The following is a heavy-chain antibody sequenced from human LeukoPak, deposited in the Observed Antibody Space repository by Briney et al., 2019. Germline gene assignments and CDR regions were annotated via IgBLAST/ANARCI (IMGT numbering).Heavy chain of an antibody. J-gene: IGHJ6*02. CDR1: GGSITNYY. D-gene: IGHD1-1*01. CDR3: ARKTGYYYGVDV. CDR2: IYNSGST. V-gene: IGHV4-59*08. Sequence: SETLSLTCTVSGGSITNYYWSWIRQPPGKGLEWIGYIYNSGSTNYNPSLKSRAAISVDMSKNRFSLKLSSVTAADTAGYYCARKTGYYYGVDVWGQGTTVTVSS.